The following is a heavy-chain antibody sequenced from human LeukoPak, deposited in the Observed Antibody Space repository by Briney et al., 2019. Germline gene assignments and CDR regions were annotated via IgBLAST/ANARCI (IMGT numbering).Heavy chain of an antibody. CDR3: ARDLVAVAGTGFDY. CDR2: ISSSSSYI. Sequence: PGGSLRLSCAASGFTFSSYSMNWVRQAPGKGLEWVSSISSSSSYIYYADSVKGRFTISRDNAKNSLYLQMNSLRAEDTAVYYCARDLVAVAGTGFDYWGQGTLVTVSS. J-gene: IGHJ4*02. V-gene: IGHV3-21*01. D-gene: IGHD6-19*01. CDR1: GFTFSSYS.